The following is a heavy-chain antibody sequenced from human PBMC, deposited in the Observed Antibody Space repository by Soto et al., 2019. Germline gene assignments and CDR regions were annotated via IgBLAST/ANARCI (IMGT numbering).Heavy chain of an antibody. D-gene: IGHD1-26*01. CDR2: INAYNGNT. V-gene: IGHV1-3*01. Sequence: GASVKVSCKTSGYTFTSYAIHWVRQAPGQRLEWMGWINAYNGNTKYAQKFQGRVTMTRDTSTSTAYMELRSLRSEDTAVYYCARDYSVHREDFDYWGQGTLVTVSS. CDR3: ARDYSVHREDFDY. J-gene: IGHJ4*02. CDR1: GYTFTSYA.